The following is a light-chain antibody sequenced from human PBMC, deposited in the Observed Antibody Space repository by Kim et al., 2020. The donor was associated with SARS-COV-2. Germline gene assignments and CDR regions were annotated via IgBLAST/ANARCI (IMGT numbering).Light chain of an antibody. CDR2: DVS. J-gene: IGLJ1*01. CDR1: SRDVSGYNY. V-gene: IGLV2-14*03. Sequence: GQAITISCTGTSRDVSGYNYVSWYQQHPGKAPKLMIYDVSNRPSGVSNRFSGSKSGNTASLTISGLQAEDEADYYCSSYTSSSTYVFGTGTKVTVL. CDR3: SSYTSSSTYV.